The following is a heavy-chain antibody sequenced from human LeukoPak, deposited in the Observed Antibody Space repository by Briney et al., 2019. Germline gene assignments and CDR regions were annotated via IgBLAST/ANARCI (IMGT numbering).Heavy chain of an antibody. CDR2: IYSGGST. Sequence: PGGSLRLSCAASSGLMFSSHGMHLVRQAPGKGLEWVSVIYSGGSTYCADSVKGRFTISRDNSKNTLYLQMNSLRAEDTAVYYCARDGGTWFGELWGDYYGMDVWGQGTTVTVSS. J-gene: IGHJ6*02. CDR3: ARDGGTWFGELWGDYYGMDV. CDR1: GLMFSSHG. D-gene: IGHD3-10*01. V-gene: IGHV3-53*01.